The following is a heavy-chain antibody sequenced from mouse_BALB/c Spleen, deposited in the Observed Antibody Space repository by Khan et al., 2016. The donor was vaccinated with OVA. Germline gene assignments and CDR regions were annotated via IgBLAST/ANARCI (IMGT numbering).Heavy chain of an antibody. Sequence: QVRLQQSGAELVKPGASVKLSCKASGYTFSSYYMYWVKQRPGQGLEWIGEINPNNGGTNFNEKFKRKATLTVDKSSSTAYVQLSSLTSEDSAVYYCTRSGYGSFAYWGQGTLVTVSA. J-gene: IGHJ3*01. CDR1: GYTFSSYY. CDR3: TRSGYGSFAY. V-gene: IGHV1S81*02. CDR2: INPNNGGT. D-gene: IGHD2-2*01.